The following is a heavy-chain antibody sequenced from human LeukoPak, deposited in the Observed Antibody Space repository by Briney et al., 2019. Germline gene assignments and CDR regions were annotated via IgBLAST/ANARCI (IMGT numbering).Heavy chain of an antibody. Sequence: PSETLSLTCAVSGGSISSGGYSWSWIRQPPGKGLEWIGYIYHSGSTYYNPSLKSRVTISVDRSKNQFSLKLSSVTAADTAVYYWARGSKSDSSGFDPWGQGTLVTVSS. V-gene: IGHV4-30-2*01. CDR1: GGSISSGGYS. J-gene: IGHJ5*02. CDR3: ARGSKSDSSGFDP. CDR2: IYHSGST. D-gene: IGHD3-22*01.